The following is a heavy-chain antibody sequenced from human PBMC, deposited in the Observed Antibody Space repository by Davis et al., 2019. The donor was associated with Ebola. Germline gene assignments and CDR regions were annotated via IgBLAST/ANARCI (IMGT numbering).Heavy chain of an antibody. Sequence: PSETLSLTCTVSGGSISSSSYYWGWIRQPPGKGLEWIGSIYRSGTTHCNPSLKSRLTISVDTSKNQFSLRLNSVTAADTAVYYCARVASGDCTSTSCLMVWDYWGQGTLVTVSS. CDR1: GGSISSSSYY. V-gene: IGHV4-39*07. CDR2: IYRSGTT. D-gene: IGHD2-2*01. CDR3: ARVASGDCTSTSCLMVWDY. J-gene: IGHJ4*02.